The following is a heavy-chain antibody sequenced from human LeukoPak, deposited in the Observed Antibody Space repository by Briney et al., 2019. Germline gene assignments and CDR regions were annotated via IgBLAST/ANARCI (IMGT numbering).Heavy chain of an antibody. CDR3: ARDYDFWSGQISYYYYGMDV. V-gene: IGHV4-34*01. Sequence: SETLSLTCAVYGGSFSGYYWSWIRQPPGKGLEWIGEINHSGSTNYNPSLKSRVTISVDTSKNQFSLKLSSVTAADTAVYYCARDYDFWSGQISYYYYGMDVWGQGTTVTVSS. J-gene: IGHJ6*02. CDR1: GGSFSGYY. D-gene: IGHD3-3*01. CDR2: INHSGST.